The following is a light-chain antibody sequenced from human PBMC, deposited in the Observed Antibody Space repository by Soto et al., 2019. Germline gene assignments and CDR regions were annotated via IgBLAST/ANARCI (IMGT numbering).Light chain of an antibody. Sequence: EIVWTQSPGTLSLSPGERATLSGRASQSVSSSYLAWYQQKPGHAPRLLIYGASSRSTGTPDRFSGSGSGTDFALTISSLEPEDFAVYYCQQYGSSSYTFGQGTKLEIK. J-gene: IGKJ2*01. CDR3: QQYGSSSYT. CDR1: QSVSSSY. V-gene: IGKV3-20*01. CDR2: GAS.